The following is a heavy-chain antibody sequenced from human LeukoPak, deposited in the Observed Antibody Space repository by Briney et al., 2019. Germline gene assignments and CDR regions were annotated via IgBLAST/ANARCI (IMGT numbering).Heavy chain of an antibody. CDR1: GGSISTYY. J-gene: IGHJ4*02. Sequence: SETLSLTCTVAGGSISTYYWNWIRQPPGKGLEWIGYIYYSGTTYYNPSLKSRVTISVDTSKKQFSLKLSSVTAADTAVYYCAGDSVGVDYWGRGTLVTVSS. CDR2: IYYSGTT. V-gene: IGHV4-59*01. CDR3: AGDSVGVDY. D-gene: IGHD2-2*01.